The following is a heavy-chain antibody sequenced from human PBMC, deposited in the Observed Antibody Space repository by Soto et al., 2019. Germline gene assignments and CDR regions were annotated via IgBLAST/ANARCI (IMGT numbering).Heavy chain of an antibody. J-gene: IGHJ4*02. CDR1: GFTFSSYA. V-gene: IGHV3-23*01. Sequence: GESLKISCAASGFTFSSYAMSWVRQAPGKGLEWVSAISGSGGSTYYADSVKGRFTISRDNSKNTLYLQMNSLRAEDTAVYYCAKSFGVVIPYYFDYWGQGTLVTVSS. D-gene: IGHD3-3*01. CDR3: AKSFGVVIPYYFDY. CDR2: ISGSGGST.